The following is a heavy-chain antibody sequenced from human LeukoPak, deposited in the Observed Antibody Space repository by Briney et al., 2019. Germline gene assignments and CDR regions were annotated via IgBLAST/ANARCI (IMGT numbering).Heavy chain of an antibody. Sequence: ASVKVSCKASGYTSTAYYIHWVRQAPGQGPEWMGWINPNSGVTKSAQRFQGRVTMTRDTSISTAYMELSSLRSDDTAMYCCARGAYYYDSSGLFDHWGQGTLVTVSS. CDR1: GYTSTAYY. CDR3: ARGAYYYDSSGLFDH. V-gene: IGHV1-2*02. D-gene: IGHD3-22*01. CDR2: INPNSGVT. J-gene: IGHJ4*02.